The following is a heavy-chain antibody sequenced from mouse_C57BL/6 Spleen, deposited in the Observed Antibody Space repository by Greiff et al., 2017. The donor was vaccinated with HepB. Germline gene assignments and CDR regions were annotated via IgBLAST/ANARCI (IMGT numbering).Heavy chain of an antibody. V-gene: IGHV1-82*01. CDR3: ARGGDDEGDY. Sequence: QVQLKESGPELVKPGASVKISCKASGYAFSSSWMNWVKQRPGKGLEWIGRIYPGDGDTNYNGKFKGKATLTADKSSITAYMQLSSLTSEDSAVYFCARGGDDEGDYWGQGTSVTVSS. CDR1: GYAFSSSW. CDR2: IYPGDGDT. J-gene: IGHJ4*01.